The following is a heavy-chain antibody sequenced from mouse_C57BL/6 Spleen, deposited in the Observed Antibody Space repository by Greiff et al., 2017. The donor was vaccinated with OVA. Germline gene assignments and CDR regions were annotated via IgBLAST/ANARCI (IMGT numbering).Heavy chain of an antibody. CDR2: INPGSGGT. V-gene: IGHV1-54*01. Sequence: VQLQQSGAELVRPGTSVKVSCKASGYAFTNYLIEWVKQRPGKGLEWIGVINPGSGGTNYNEKFKGKATLTADKSSSTAYMQLSSLTSEDSAVYFCARGGLYYGNYFDYWGQGTTLTVSS. J-gene: IGHJ2*01. CDR1: GYAFTNYL. CDR3: ARGGLYYGNYFDY. D-gene: IGHD2-1*01.